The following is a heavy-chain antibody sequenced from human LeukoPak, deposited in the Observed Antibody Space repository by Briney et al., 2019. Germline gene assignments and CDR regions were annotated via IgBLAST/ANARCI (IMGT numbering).Heavy chain of an antibody. CDR2: IYYTGST. D-gene: IGHD3-10*02. V-gene: IGHV4-61*08. J-gene: IGHJ4*02. CDR3: ARGGIVRGSDY. Sequence: SETLSLTCTVSGGSISSGDYYWSWVRQPPGKGLEWIGYIYYTGSTNYNPSLKSRVTISVDTSKNQFSLKLTSLTAADTAVYYCARGGIVRGSDYWGQGTLVTVSS. CDR1: GGSISSGDYY.